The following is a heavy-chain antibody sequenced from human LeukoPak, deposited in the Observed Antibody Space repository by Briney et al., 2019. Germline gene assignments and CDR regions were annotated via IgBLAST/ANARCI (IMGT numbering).Heavy chain of an antibody. J-gene: IGHJ6*03. CDR2: INPSGGST. Sequence: ASVKVSCKASGYTFTSYYMHWVRQAPGQGLEWMGIINPSGGSTSYAQKFQGRVTMTRDTSTSTVYMELSSLRSEDTAVYYCARGGYYPHYYYYYMDVWGKGTTVTVSS. CDR1: GYTFTSYY. V-gene: IGHV1-46*01. D-gene: IGHD3-22*01. CDR3: ARGGYYPHYYYYYMDV.